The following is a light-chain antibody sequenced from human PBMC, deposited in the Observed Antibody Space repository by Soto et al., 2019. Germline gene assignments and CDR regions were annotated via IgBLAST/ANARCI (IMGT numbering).Light chain of an antibody. CDR1: SSDVGGYNY. Sequence: QSVLTQPASVSGSPGQSITISCTGTSSDVGGYNYVSWYQQHPGKAPKLMIYEVSNRPSGVSNRFSGSKSGNTASLTISGLQAEDEADYYCAAWDDSLNAHYVFGTGTKVTVL. CDR2: EVS. CDR3: AAWDDSLNAHYV. V-gene: IGLV2-14*01. J-gene: IGLJ1*01.